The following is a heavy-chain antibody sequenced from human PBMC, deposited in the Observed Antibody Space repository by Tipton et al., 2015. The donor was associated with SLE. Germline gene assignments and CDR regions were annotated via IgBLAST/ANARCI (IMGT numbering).Heavy chain of an antibody. CDR1: GGSISSYY. J-gene: IGHJ4*02. V-gene: IGHV4-59*01. CDR3: AGVGGGCSGGSCYQWYFDY. Sequence: TLSLTCTVTGGSISSYYWSWIRQPPGKGLEWIGYIYYSGSTNYNPSLKSRVTISVDTSKNQFSLKLSSVTAADTAVYYCAGVGGGCSGGSCYQWYFDYWGQGTLVTVSS. D-gene: IGHD2-15*01. CDR2: IYYSGST.